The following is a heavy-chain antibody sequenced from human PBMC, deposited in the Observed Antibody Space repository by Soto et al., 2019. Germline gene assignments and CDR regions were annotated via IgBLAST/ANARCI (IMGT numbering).Heavy chain of an antibody. D-gene: IGHD3-22*01. Sequence: GESLKISCKGSGYSFTSYWIGWVRQMPGKGLEWMGIIYPGDSDTRYSPSFQGQVTISADKSISTAYLQWSSLKASDTAMYYCARPIGSYYYDSSVSFGYWGQGTLVTVSS. J-gene: IGHJ4*02. V-gene: IGHV5-51*01. CDR2: IYPGDSDT. CDR3: ARPIGSYYYDSSVSFGY. CDR1: GYSFTSYW.